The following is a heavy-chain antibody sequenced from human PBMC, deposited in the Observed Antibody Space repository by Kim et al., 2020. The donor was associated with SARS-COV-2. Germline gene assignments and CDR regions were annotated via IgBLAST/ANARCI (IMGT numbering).Heavy chain of an antibody. J-gene: IGHJ4*02. D-gene: IGHD3-16*01. CDR3: APFMRTDY. Sequence: GGSLRLSCAASGFTFSAYWMHWVRQAPGKGLEWLSRINSDGSTTNYADSVKGRFTISRDNAKNTLYLQMNSLSTDDTAMYYCAPFMRTDYWGQGTLVTVSS. CDR1: GFTFSAYW. V-gene: IGHV3-74*01. CDR2: INSDGSTT.